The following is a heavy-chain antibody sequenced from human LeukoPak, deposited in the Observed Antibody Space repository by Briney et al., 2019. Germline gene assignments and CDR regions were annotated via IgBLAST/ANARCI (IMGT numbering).Heavy chain of an antibody. Sequence: GSLRLSCAASGFTFSNNNMNWVRPAPGKGLEWVAFISSSVNAISYADSVKGRFTISRDNAKNTLFLQMNSLRAEDTAVYYCARIVVPAYYYYYYMDVWGKGTTVTVSS. V-gene: IGHV3-48*04. D-gene: IGHD2-21*01. CDR2: ISSSVNAI. CDR1: GFTFSNNN. CDR3: ARIVVPAYYYYYYMDV. J-gene: IGHJ6*03.